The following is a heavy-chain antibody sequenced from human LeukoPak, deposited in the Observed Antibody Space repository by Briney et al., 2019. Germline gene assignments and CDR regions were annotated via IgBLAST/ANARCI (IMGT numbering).Heavy chain of an antibody. J-gene: IGHJ4*02. CDR1: GFTFSSYW. CDR2: IKQDGSEK. D-gene: IGHD2/OR15-2a*01. V-gene: IGHV3-7*05. Sequence: GGSLRLSCAASGFTFSSYWMSWVRHAPGKGLEWVVNIKQDGSEKYYVDSVKGRFTISRDNAKNSLYLQMNSLRAEDTAVYYCARGPPCREYCSLEFYFDYWGQGTLVTVSS. CDR3: ARGPPCREYCSLEFYFDY.